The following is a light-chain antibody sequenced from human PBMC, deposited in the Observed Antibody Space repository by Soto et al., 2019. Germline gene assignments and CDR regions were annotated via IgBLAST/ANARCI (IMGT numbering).Light chain of an antibody. CDR3: QQYNSYSWT. CDR1: QSIDSY. CDR2: KAS. J-gene: IGKJ1*01. Sequence: DIQMTQSPSTLSASVGDRVTITCRASQSIDSYLAWYQQKPGKAPKLLIHKASSLESGVPLRFSGSGSGTEFTLSISNLQPDDFAIYYCQQYNSYSWTFGQGTKVEIK. V-gene: IGKV1-5*03.